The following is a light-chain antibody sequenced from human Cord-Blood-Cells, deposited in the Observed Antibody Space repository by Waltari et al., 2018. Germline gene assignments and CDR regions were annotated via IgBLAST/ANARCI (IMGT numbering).Light chain of an antibody. Sequence: QSALTQPRSVSGSPGQSVTISCTGTSSDVGGYNYVSWYQQHPGKAPKLMIYDVSNQPSWVPDRVSVAKSGNTASLTSSGLQAEYEAEYYFCSYAGSYTYVFGTGTKVAV. V-gene: IGLV2-11*01. CDR3: CSYAGSYTYV. CDR1: SSDVGGYNY. CDR2: DVS. J-gene: IGLJ1*01.